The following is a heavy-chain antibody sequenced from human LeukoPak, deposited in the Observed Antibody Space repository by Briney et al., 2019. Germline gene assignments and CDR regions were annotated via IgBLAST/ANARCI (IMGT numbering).Heavy chain of an antibody. D-gene: IGHD2-15*01. CDR2: ISGYNGKT. V-gene: IGHV1-18*01. CDR1: GYTFNSHD. CDR3: ARDEGGFDI. J-gene: IGHJ3*02. Sequence: ASVKVSCKASGYTFNSHDINWVRQAPGQGLEWMGWISGYNGKTSYAQKVQGRVTLTTDTSTSTAYMELRSLRSDDTAVYYCARDEGGFDIWGQGTMVTVS.